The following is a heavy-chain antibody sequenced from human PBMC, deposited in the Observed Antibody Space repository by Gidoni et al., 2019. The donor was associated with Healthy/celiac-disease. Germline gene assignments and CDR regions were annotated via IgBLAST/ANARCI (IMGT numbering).Heavy chain of an antibody. V-gene: IGHV4-39*01. CDR1: GGSISSSSYY. CDR3: ARHPGLGIRFLATRYGMDV. CDR2: IYYSGST. D-gene: IGHD3-3*01. J-gene: IGHJ6*02. Sequence: QLQLQESGPGLVKPSETLSLTCTVSGGSISSSSYYWGWIRQPPGKGLEWIGSIYYSGSTYYNPSLKSRVTISVDTSKNQFSLKLSSVTAADTAVYYCARHPGLGIRFLATRYGMDVWGQGTTVTVSS.